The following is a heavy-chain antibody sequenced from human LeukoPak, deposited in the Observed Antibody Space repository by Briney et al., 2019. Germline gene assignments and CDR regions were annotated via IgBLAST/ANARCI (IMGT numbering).Heavy chain of an antibody. J-gene: IGHJ4*02. Sequence: GGSLRLSCAASGFTFSWFSMNFFRQAPGEGLEWLSYISSGGGTTYYSDSVKGRFTISRDDAQNSLYLQMNSLTAEDTAVYYCARDLNWSFDYWGQGTLVTVSS. V-gene: IGHV3-48*01. CDR1: GFTFSWFS. CDR2: ISSGGGTT. CDR3: ARDLNWSFDY. D-gene: IGHD1-1*01.